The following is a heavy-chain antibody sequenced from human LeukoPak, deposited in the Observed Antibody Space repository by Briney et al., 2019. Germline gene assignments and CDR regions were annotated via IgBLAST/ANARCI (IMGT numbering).Heavy chain of an antibody. V-gene: IGHV5-10-1*01. CDR3: ARYTTGDFDY. CDR2: IDPSDSYT. J-gene: IGHJ4*02. Sequence: GESLKISCKGSGYSFTSYWISWVRQMPGKGLEWMGRIDPSDSYTNYSPSSQGHVTISADKSISTAYLQWSSLKASDTAMYYCARYTTGDFDYWGQGTLVTVSS. CDR1: GYSFTSYW. D-gene: IGHD1-1*01.